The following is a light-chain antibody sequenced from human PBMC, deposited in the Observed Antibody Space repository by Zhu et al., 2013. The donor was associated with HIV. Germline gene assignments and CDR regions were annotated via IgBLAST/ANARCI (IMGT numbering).Light chain of an antibody. V-gene: IGKV3-20*01. CDR3: QQYGSSPLT. CDR1: QSVSSY. J-gene: IGKJ4*01. Sequence: EIVLTQSPATLSLSPGERATLSCRASQSVSSYLAWYQQKPGQAPRLLIYDASSRATGIPDRFSGSGSGTDFTLTISRLEPEDFAVYYCQQYGSSPLTFGGGTTVEIK. CDR2: DAS.